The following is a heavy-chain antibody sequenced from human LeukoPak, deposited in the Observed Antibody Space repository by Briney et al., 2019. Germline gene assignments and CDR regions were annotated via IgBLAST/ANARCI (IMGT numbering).Heavy chain of an antibody. D-gene: IGHD3-10*01. J-gene: IGHJ3*02. V-gene: IGHV3-74*01. Sequence: GGSLRLSCAPSGFTFRSYWMHWVRQAPGKGLVWVSRINSDGSSTSYADSVKGRFTISRDNDKNTLYLQMNSLRAEDTAVYHCARDRGGSAFDILGQGTMVTVSS. CDR1: GFTFRSYW. CDR3: ARDRGGSAFDI. CDR2: INSDGSST.